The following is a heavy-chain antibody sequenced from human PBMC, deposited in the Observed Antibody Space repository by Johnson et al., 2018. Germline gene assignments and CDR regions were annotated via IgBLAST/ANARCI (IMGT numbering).Heavy chain of an antibody. J-gene: IGHJ4*02. V-gene: IGHV3-30-3*01. D-gene: IGHD6-13*01. Sequence: QVQLVQSGGGVVQPGRSLRLSCAASGFTFSSYAMHWVRQAPGKGLEWVAVISYDGSNKYYADSVKGRFTISRDNSKNTLYLQRKSLRAEDTATYYCARSPFHSSRFDDWGQGTLVTVSS. CDR1: GFTFSSYA. CDR2: ISYDGSNK. CDR3: ARSPFHSSRFDD.